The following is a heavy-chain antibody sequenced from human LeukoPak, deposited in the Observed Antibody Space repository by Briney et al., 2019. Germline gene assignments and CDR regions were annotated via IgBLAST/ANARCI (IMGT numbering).Heavy chain of an antibody. Sequence: GGSLRLSCAASGFTFSDYYMSWVRQAPGKGLEWVSHISSSSTYTNYADSVKGRFTISRDNAKNSMYLQMNSLRAEDTAVYYCARRNNGDLKGAFDYWGQGTLVTVSS. D-gene: IGHD4-17*01. CDR2: ISSSSTYT. CDR3: ARRNNGDLKGAFDY. CDR1: GFTFSDYY. V-gene: IGHV3-11*03. J-gene: IGHJ4*02.